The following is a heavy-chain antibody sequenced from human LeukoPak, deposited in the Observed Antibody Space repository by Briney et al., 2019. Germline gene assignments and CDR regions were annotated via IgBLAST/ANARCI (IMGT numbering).Heavy chain of an antibody. Sequence: SETLSLTCTVSGASVRGYYWSWIRQPPGKGLEWIGYTHYTGNTDYNPSLTSRVTMSVDTSKNQFSLMLTSVTAADTAVYYCARGYGSGSYNNFNQWGQGLLVAVSS. CDR2: THYTGNT. J-gene: IGHJ4*02. D-gene: IGHD3-10*01. V-gene: IGHV4-59*02. CDR1: GASVRGYY. CDR3: ARGYGSGSYNNFNQ.